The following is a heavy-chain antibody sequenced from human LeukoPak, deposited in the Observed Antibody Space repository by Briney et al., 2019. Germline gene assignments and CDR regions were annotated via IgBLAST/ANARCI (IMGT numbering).Heavy chain of an antibody. J-gene: IGHJ4*02. Sequence: GGSLRLSCAASGFTIYSFAMNWVRQAPGKGLEWVSLIGASGGNTSYADSVKGRFIVSRDNSKNMLNLQMNSLRAEDTAVYYCAKDRKAYSSGFDTWGQGTLVTVSS. CDR3: AKDRKAYSSGFDT. CDR1: GFTIYSFA. D-gene: IGHD3-22*01. CDR2: IGASGGNT. V-gene: IGHV3-23*01.